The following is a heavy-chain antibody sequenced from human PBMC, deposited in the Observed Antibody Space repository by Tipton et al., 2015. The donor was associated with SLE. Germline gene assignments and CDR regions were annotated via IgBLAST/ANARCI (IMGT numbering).Heavy chain of an antibody. D-gene: IGHD3-10*01. CDR2: IYYSGST. V-gene: IGHV4-59*11. Sequence: TLSLTCTVSGGSISSHYWSWIRQPPGKGLEWIGYIYYSGSTNYNPSLKSRVTISVDTSKNQFSLKLGSVTAADTAVYYCARGLWFRESHGAFDIWGQGTMVTVSS. CDR1: GGSISSHY. J-gene: IGHJ3*02. CDR3: ARGLWFRESHGAFDI.